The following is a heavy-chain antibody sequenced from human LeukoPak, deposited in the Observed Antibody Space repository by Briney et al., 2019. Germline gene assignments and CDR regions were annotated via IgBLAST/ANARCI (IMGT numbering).Heavy chain of an antibody. J-gene: IGHJ4*02. Sequence: PGGSLRLSCEASGFTFSNYLIHWVRQAPGKGLEWVAHIKQDGSEKNYVDSVKGRFTISRDNAKNSLLLQMDGLRAEDTAVCYCARDKMTGDSYFDYWGQGILVTVSS. CDR2: IKQDGSEK. CDR3: ARDKMTGDSYFDY. D-gene: IGHD7-27*01. V-gene: IGHV3-7*01. CDR1: GFTFSNYL.